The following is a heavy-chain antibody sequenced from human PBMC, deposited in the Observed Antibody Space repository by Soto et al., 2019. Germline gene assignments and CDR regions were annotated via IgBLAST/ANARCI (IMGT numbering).Heavy chain of an antibody. CDR1: GFTFSNFG. D-gene: IGHD2-15*01. J-gene: IGHJ4*02. Sequence: QVQLVESGGGVVQPGRSPRLSCAASGFTFSNFGMHWVRQAPGKGLEWVAAISSDGGDKYYSHSVKDRFTISRDNSKNTLFLQMNSLRVEDTAVYYCVKGSEVARQELDHWGQGILGTVSS. CDR2: ISSDGGDK. CDR3: VKGSEVARQELDH. V-gene: IGHV3-30*18.